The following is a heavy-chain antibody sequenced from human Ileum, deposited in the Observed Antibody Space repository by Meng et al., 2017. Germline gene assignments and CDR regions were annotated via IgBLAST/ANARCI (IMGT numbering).Heavy chain of an antibody. D-gene: IGHD2-21*01. CDR1: GDSISNNW. CDR3: ARGAIGTRPFDY. J-gene: IGHJ4*02. Sequence: GRLEESGQGLVKPSGTLSLTCAVSGDSISNNWWNWVRQPPGKGLEWIGEIYHSGAFNYNPSLRSRVTISVDKSKNQLSLKLGSLTAADTAVYYCARGAIGTRPFDYWGQGTLVTVSS. CDR2: IYHSGAF. V-gene: IGHV4-4*02.